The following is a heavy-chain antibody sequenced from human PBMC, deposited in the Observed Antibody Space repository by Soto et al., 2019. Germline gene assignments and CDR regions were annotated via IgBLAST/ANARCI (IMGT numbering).Heavy chain of an antibody. V-gene: IGHV2-5*02. D-gene: IGHD3-3*01. CDR3: AHRVLRTVFGLVTTTAIYFDF. Sequence: QITLKESGPTVVKPTETLTLTCTFSGFSLTTSGVGVGWVRQSPGKAPEWLALIYWDDDKRYSTSLNSRLIITKDTSKNQVVLTMANVDPADTATYYCAHRVLRTVFGLVTTTAIYFDFWGPGTPAVVSS. CDR2: IYWDDDK. CDR1: GFSLTTSGVG. J-gene: IGHJ4*02.